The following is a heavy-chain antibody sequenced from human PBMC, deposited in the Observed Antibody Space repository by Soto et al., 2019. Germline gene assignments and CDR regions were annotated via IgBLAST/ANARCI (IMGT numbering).Heavy chain of an antibody. CDR1: GFTFSSYG. CDR3: AKDHSSSSLGYYGMDV. D-gene: IGHD6-6*01. CDR2: ISYDGSNK. J-gene: IGHJ6*02. V-gene: IGHV3-30*18. Sequence: PGGSLRLSCAASGFTFSSYGMHWVRQAPGKGLEWVAVISYDGSNKYYADSVKGRFTISRDNSKNTPYLQMNSLRAEDTAVYYCAKDHSSSSLGYYGMDVWGQGTTVTVSS.